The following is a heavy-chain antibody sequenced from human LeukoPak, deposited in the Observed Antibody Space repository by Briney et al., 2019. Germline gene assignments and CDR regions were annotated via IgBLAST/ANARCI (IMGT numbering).Heavy chain of an antibody. CDR2: IKPNNYYT. D-gene: IGHD3-16*01. CDR1: GYTFTSSY. Sequence: ASVKVSCKASGYTFTSSYMHWVRQAPGLELEWMGIIKPNNYYTNYAQKFQGRVTMTRDTSTSTVYMELSSLRSEDTAVYFCAREEEGGTFDYWGQGTLVTVSS. V-gene: IGHV1-46*01. J-gene: IGHJ4*02. CDR3: AREEEGGTFDY.